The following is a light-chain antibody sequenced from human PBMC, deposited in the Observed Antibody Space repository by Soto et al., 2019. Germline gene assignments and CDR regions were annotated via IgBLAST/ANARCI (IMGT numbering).Light chain of an antibody. CDR3: QQYGRSPLT. V-gene: IGKV3-20*01. CDR1: QRINDDF. Sequence: IVLTQSPGTLSLSAGERATLSCRASQRINDDFLAWYQQRPGQPPRLLIYVASFRATGIPDRFSGSGSGTEFSLTINRLEPEDAAVYFCQQYGRSPLTFGGGTKVEIK. J-gene: IGKJ4*01. CDR2: VAS.